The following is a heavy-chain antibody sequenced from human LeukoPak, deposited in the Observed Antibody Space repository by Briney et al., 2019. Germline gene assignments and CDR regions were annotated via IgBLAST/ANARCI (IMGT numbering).Heavy chain of an antibody. V-gene: IGHV1-18*01. CDR3: ARVASTTCDCPDYFDY. Sequence: ASAKVSCKASGYTFTTFGITWVRQAPGQGLEWMGWISAYTGNTNYAPKFQGRVTMTTDTSTSTAHMELRSLTSDDTAVYYCARVASTTCDCPDYFDYWGQGTLVTVSS. J-gene: IGHJ4*02. D-gene: IGHD2-2*01. CDR1: GYTFTTFG. CDR2: ISAYTGNT.